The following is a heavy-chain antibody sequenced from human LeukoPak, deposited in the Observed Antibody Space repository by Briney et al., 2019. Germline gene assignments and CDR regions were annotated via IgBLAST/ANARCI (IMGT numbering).Heavy chain of an antibody. V-gene: IGHV1-8*03. CDR2: MNPNSGNT. Sequence: ASVKVSCKASGYTFTSYGISWVRQAPGQGLEWVGWMNPNSGNTGYAQKFQGRVTITRNTSISTAYMELSSLRSEDTAVYYCARGNDGLYYYYYMDVWGKGTTVTVS. J-gene: IGHJ6*03. CDR3: ARGNDGLYYYYYMDV. D-gene: IGHD1-1*01. CDR1: GYTFTSYG.